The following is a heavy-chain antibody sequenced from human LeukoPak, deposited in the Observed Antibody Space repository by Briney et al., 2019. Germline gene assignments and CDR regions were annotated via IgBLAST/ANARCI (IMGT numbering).Heavy chain of an antibody. V-gene: IGHV4-30-2*01. CDR1: GGSISSGGYS. J-gene: IGHJ3*02. CDR2: IYHSGST. D-gene: IGHD3-22*01. Sequence: SSQTLSLTCAVSGGSISSGGYSWSWIRQPPGKGLEWIGYIYHSGSTYYNPSLKSRVTISVDRSKNQFSLKLSSVTAADTAVYYCASSSVAVIPYNDAFDIWGQGTMVTVSS. CDR3: ASSSVAVIPYNDAFDI.